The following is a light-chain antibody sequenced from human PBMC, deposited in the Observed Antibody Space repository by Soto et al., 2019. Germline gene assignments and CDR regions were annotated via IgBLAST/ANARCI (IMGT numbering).Light chain of an antibody. Sequence: EILLTQSPTNLSSSPGEAATLPCTASQSVSSYLAWYQQKPXQAHRLXXYDASNRATGIPARFSGSGSGTDFTPTISSLEPEDFAVYYCQQRSNWPSITFGQGTQVEIK. CDR1: QSVSSY. J-gene: IGKJ5*01. V-gene: IGKV3-11*01. CDR3: QQRSNWPSIT. CDR2: DAS.